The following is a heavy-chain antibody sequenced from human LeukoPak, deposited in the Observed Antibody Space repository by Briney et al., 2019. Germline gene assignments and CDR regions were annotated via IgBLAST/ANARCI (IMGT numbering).Heavy chain of an antibody. CDR1: GFTFSSYG. CDR3: AKDPHGGNSYYFDY. J-gene: IGHJ4*02. V-gene: IGHV3-30*18. CDR2: ISYDGSNK. D-gene: IGHD4-23*01. Sequence: QPERSLRLSCAASGFTFSSYGMHWVRQAPGKGLEWVAVISYDGSNKYYADSVKGRFTISRDNSKNTLYLQMNSLRAEDTAVYYCAKDPHGGNSYYFDYWGQGTLVTVSS.